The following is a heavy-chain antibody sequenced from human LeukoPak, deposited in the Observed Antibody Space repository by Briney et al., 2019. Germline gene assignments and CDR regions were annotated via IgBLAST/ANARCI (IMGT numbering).Heavy chain of an antibody. J-gene: IGHJ5*01. V-gene: IGHV6-1*01. CDR1: GDSVSSNSAA. D-gene: IGHD2-21*01. CDR3: ARGSAISVRTHDS. CDR2: TYYRSKWSN. Sequence: SQTLSLTCAISGDSVSSNSAAWNWIRQSPSRGLEWLGRTYYRSKWSNDYAVSVKSRITINPDTSKNQFSLQLNSVTPEYTAVYYCARGSAISVRTHDSWGQGTLVTVSS.